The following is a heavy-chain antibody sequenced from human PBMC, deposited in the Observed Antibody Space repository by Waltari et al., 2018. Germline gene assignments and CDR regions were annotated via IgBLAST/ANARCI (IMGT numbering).Heavy chain of an antibody. Sequence: QVQLEQSGAEVTKPGASLKVSCKTSGATFINYAFHWGRQAAGQGLRWMGWINTATGNTRDSAEVQGRLTITIDTSANTAYMGLGRLTSDYMGVYYGARGVNPDYGDPPYYDYWGQGTKITVSS. CDR3: ARGVNPDYGDPPYYDY. CDR1: GATFINYA. V-gene: IGHV1-3*03. J-gene: IGHJ4*02. CDR2: INTATGNT. D-gene: IGHD4-17*01.